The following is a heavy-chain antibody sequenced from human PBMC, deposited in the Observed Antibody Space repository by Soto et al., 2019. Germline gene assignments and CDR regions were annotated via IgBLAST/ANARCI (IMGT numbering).Heavy chain of an antibody. V-gene: IGHV3-23*01. CDR2: ISGSGGST. Sequence: EVQLLESGGGLVQPGGSLRLSCAASGYNFSSYAMSWVRQAPRKGLEWVSAISGSGGSTYYADSVKGRFTISRDNSKNTLYLQMNSLRAVATAVYYCAKFGTVPPFDYWGQGTLVTVSS. J-gene: IGHJ4*02. CDR3: AKFGTVPPFDY. CDR1: GYNFSSYA. D-gene: IGHD4-17*01.